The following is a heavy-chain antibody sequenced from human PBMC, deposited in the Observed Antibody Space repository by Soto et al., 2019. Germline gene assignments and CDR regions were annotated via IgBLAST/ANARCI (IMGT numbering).Heavy chain of an antibody. CDR1: GFTFSSYA. CDR2: IGESGTPT. D-gene: IGHD4-17*01. CDR3: AKDQGDYGVLGAY. J-gene: IGHJ4*02. Sequence: GGSLRLSCAASGFTFSSYAMKWVRQAPGKGLEWVSLIGESGTPTYYADSVKGRFTISRDNSKNTLYLQMNSLRAEDTAVYYCAKDQGDYGVLGAYWGQGTLVTVSS. V-gene: IGHV3-23*01.